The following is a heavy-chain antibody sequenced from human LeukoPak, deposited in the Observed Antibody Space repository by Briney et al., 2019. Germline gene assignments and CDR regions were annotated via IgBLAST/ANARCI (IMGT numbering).Heavy chain of an antibody. CDR2: IYPGDSDT. CDR3: ARGGAAAGETYYFDY. Sequence: GESLKISCKGSGYSFTSYWIGWVRQMPGKGLEWMGIIYPGDSDTRYSPSFQGQVTISADKSISTAYLQWSSLKAPDTAMYYCARGGAAAGETYYFDYWGQGTLVTVSS. D-gene: IGHD6-13*01. V-gene: IGHV5-51*01. CDR1: GYSFTSYW. J-gene: IGHJ4*02.